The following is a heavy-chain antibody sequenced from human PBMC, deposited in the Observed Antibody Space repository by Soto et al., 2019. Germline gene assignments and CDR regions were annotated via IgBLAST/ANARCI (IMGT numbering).Heavy chain of an antibody. Sequence: PGGSLRLSCAASGFTVSNNYMSWVRQAPGKGLEWGSLIYSGGSTFYADSVKGRFTISRDNSKNTLFLQMNSLRAEDTAVYFCATYTSLDYWGQGTLVTVSS. CDR3: ATYTSLDY. CDR2: IYSGGST. V-gene: IGHV3-53*01. CDR1: GFTVSNNY. D-gene: IGHD2-2*02. J-gene: IGHJ4*02.